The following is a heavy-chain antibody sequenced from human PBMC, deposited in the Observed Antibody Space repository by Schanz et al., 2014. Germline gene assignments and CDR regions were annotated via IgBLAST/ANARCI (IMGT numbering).Heavy chain of an antibody. CDR2: IEFDGIKK. Sequence: VQLLESGGGVVQPGGSLRLSCAASGFTFRDFGLHWVRQAPGKGLEWVSFIEFDGIKKFYADSVKGRFTISRDNSKNMVFLQMNSLRVEDTAIYYCARDEGKDGYNLAFDVWGQGTLVTVSS. CDR1: GFTFRDFG. J-gene: IGHJ3*01. D-gene: IGHD5-12*01. CDR3: ARDEGKDGYNLAFDV. V-gene: IGHV3-30*02.